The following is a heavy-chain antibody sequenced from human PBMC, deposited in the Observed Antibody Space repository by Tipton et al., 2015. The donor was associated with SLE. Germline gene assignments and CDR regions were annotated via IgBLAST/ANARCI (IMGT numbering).Heavy chain of an antibody. D-gene: IGHD1-1*01. CDR3: AREWGTGKPRWFDP. V-gene: IGHV4-61*02. CDR2: IYTSGST. Sequence: GLVKPSETLSLTCTVSSGSLTSGTYYWSWIRQPAGKGLEWIGHIYTSGSTSYNPSLRSRVTISVDTSKNQFSLKLSSVTAADTAVYYCAREWGTGKPRWFDPWGQGTLVTVSS. CDR1: SGSLTSGTYY. J-gene: IGHJ5*02.